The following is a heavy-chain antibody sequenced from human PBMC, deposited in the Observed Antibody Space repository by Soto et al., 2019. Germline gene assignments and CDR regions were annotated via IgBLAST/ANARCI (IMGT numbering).Heavy chain of an antibody. V-gene: IGHV4-4*02. CDR1: GASIRSNNR. CDR3: ARVYSGSYSDS. D-gene: IGHD1-26*01. J-gene: IGHJ4*02. Sequence: QVQLQESGPGLVKPSGALSLTCAVSGASIRSNNRWSWVRQPPGKGLEWIGEIFHSGSTNYNPSLKTRVTFSVDNAKNQFSLNLSSVTAADTAVYYCARVYSGSYSDSWGQGTLVTVSS. CDR2: IFHSGST.